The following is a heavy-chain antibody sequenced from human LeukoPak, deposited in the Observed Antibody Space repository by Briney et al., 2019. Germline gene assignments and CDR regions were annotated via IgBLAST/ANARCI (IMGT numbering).Heavy chain of an antibody. D-gene: IGHD1-26*01. J-gene: IGHJ4*02. CDR1: GYSLAKLS. Sequence: ASVKVSCKVSGYSLAKLSMHWVRQAPGKGLEWMGGFDPEDGETIYAQKFQGRVTMTEDTSTDTAYMELSSLRSEDTAVYYCATPMPLVGATITGFDYWGQGTLVTVSS. CDR2: FDPEDGET. V-gene: IGHV1-24*01. CDR3: ATPMPLVGATITGFDY.